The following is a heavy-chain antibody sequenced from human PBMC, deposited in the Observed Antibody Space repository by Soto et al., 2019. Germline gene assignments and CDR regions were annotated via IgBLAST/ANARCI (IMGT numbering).Heavy chain of an antibody. CDR2: IGTAGDT. CDR1: GFSFISYD. J-gene: IGHJ3*02. CDR3: ARSFSSGYYDAFDI. V-gene: IGHV3-13*01. D-gene: IGHD3-22*01. Sequence: GECRRLPCAASGFSFISYDLRWARQATGKGLEWVSAIGTAGDTYYPGSVKGRFTISRENAQNSLYLQMNSLRAGDTAVYYCARSFSSGYYDAFDIWGQGTMVTVSS.